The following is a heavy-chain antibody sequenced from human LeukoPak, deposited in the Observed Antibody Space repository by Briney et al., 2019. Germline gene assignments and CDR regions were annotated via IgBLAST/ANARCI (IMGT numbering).Heavy chain of an antibody. CDR3: ARGFDSKSTYFDY. CDR2: IYYSGST. D-gene: IGHD5-12*01. J-gene: IGHJ4*02. V-gene: IGHV4-59*01. CDR1: GGSISNYY. Sequence: SETLSLTCTVSGGSISNYYWNWLRQPPGKGLEWIGYIYYSGSTKYNPSLKSRVTMSLDTSKRQFSLRLTSVTAADTAVYYCARGFDSKSTYFDYWGLGTLVNLSS.